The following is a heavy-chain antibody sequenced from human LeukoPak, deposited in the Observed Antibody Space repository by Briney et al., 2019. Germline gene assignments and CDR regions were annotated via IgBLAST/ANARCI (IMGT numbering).Heavy chain of an antibody. J-gene: IGHJ4*02. Sequence: GGSLRLSCAASGFTFSRHGMHWVRQAPGKGLDWVAFIRNDGSGRYYTDSVTGRFTISRDDSKNALNLQMNSLRAEDTAVYYCAKGPSAPKRGYSYGPVPYYFDYWGQGTLVTVSS. CDR2: IRNDGSGR. CDR3: AKGPSAPKRGYSYGPVPYYFDY. D-gene: IGHD5-18*01. V-gene: IGHV3-30*02. CDR1: GFTFSRHG.